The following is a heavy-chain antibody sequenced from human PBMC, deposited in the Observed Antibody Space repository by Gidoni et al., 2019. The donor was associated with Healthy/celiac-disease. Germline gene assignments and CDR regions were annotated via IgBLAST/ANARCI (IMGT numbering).Heavy chain of an antibody. V-gene: IGHV3-21*01. Sequence: EVQLVESGGGLVKPGGSLRLSCGDAGFTFSSYSMKWVRQAPGKGLEWVSSIRSSRSYIYFSDSVKGRFTISRDNAKNPLYLQMNSLRAEDTAVYYCARDVVDSMGYWGQGTLVTVSS. D-gene: IGHD2-21*01. CDR2: IRSSRSYI. CDR1: GFTFSSYS. J-gene: IGHJ4*02. CDR3: ARDVVDSMGY.